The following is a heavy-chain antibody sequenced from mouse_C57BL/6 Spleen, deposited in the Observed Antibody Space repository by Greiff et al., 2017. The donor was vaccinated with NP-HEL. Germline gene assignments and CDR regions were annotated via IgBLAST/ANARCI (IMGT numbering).Heavy chain of an antibody. J-gene: IGHJ2*01. CDR2: IDPETGGT. Sequence: LVESGAELVRPGASVTLSCKASGYTFTDYEMHWVKQTPVHGLEWIGAIDPETGGTAYNQKFKGKAILTADKSSSTAYMELRSLTSEDSAVYYCTRNDYFDYWGQGTTLTVSS. V-gene: IGHV1-15*01. CDR3: TRNDYFDY. CDR1: GYTFTDYE. D-gene: IGHD2-3*01.